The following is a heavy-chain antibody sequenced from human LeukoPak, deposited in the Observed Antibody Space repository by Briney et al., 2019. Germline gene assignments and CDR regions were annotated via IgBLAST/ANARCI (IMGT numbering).Heavy chain of an antibody. J-gene: IGHJ5*02. Sequence: SVKVSCKASGGTFSSYAISWVRQAPGLGLEWMGGIIPIFGTANYAQKFQGRVTITTDESTSTAYMELSSLRSEDTAVYYCARERAIEMATISWFDPWGQGTLVTVSS. CDR3: ARERAIEMATISWFDP. CDR2: IIPIFGTA. CDR1: GGTFSSYA. D-gene: IGHD5-24*01. V-gene: IGHV1-69*05.